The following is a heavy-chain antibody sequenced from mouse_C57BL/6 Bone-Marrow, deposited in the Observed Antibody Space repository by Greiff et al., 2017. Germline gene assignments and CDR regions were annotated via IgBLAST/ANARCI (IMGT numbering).Heavy chain of an antibody. CDR3: SSFDGNYFDF. J-gene: IGHJ2*01. Sequence: VQLQQSGAELVRPGASVKLSCTASGFNIKDAYIHWVKQRPEQGLEWIGWIDPEIGDTEYASKFQGKATLPSDTSSNTAYLQLSSLTSEDTAVYYCSSFDGNYFDFWGQGTPLTVAS. CDR1: GFNIKDAY. V-gene: IGHV14-4*01. CDR2: IDPEIGDT. D-gene: IGHD2-3*01.